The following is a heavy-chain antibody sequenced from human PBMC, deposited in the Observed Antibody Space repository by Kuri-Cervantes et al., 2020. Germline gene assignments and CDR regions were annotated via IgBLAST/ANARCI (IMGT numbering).Heavy chain of an antibody. D-gene: IGHD6-19*01. CDR1: GFTFSDYW. Sequence: LSLTCAASGFTFSDYWMTWVRQAPGKGLEWVANINQDGSEKYYVDSVKGRFTISRDNAKNSLYLQMNSLRAEDTAVYYCGQGSSGWPYYFDYWGQGTLVTVSS. CDR3: GQGSSGWPYYFDY. V-gene: IGHV3-7*01. CDR2: INQDGSEK. J-gene: IGHJ4*02.